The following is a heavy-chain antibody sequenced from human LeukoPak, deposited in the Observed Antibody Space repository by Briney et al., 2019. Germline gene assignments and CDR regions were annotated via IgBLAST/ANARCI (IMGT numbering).Heavy chain of an antibody. J-gene: IGHJ4*02. CDR2: IFDSGTTNYNPST. CDR3: ARGGVTTIAQYDY. CDR1: GGTIISYF. Sequence: SETLSLTCTVSGGTIISYFWSWIRQPPGKGPEWIGYIFDSGTTNYNPSTNYNPSLKSRVTISLDTSKNHFSLKLSSVTAADTAVYFCARGGVTTIAQYDYWGQGILVTVSS. D-gene: IGHD5-12*01. V-gene: IGHV4-59*01.